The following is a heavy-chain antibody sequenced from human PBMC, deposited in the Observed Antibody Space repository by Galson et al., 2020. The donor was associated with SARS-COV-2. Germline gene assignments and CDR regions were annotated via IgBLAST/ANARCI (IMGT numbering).Heavy chain of an antibody. CDR2: INDSGGST. CDR3: AKGDGALDY. CDR1: GFTFSSNA. Sequence: GESLKIPCAASGFTFSSNAMTWVRQAPGKGLEWVSSINDSGGSTFYTDSVKGRFTISRDNSKNMLYLQMNNLRAEDTAGYYCAKGDGALDYWGQGTLVTVSS. V-gene: IGHV3-23*01. D-gene: IGHD3-16*01. J-gene: IGHJ4*02.